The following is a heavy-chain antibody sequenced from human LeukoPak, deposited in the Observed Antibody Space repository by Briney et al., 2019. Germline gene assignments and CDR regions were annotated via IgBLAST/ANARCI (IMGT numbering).Heavy chain of an antibody. Sequence: GASVKVSCKASGYTFTGYYMHWVRQAPGQGLEWMGWISAYNGNTNYAQKLQGRVTITADKSTSTAYMELSSLRSEDTAVYYCARGGYSRSKVIWFDPWGQGTLVTVSS. J-gene: IGHJ5*02. D-gene: IGHD2-15*01. CDR1: GYTFTGYY. CDR2: ISAYNGNT. V-gene: IGHV1-18*04. CDR3: ARGGYSRSKVIWFDP.